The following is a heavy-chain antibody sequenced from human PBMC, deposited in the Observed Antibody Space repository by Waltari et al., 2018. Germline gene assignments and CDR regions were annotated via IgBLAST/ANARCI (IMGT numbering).Heavy chain of an antibody. Sequence: QVQLQESGPGLVKPSQTLSLTCTVFGGSISSGRYYWSWIRQPAGKGLEWIGHTYTSGSTHSNPSLKGRVAISIDTSKNQFSLKLSSVTAADTAVYYCARGLLWFGELKNFDYWGQGTLVTVSS. J-gene: IGHJ4*02. CDR1: GGSISSGRYY. CDR2: TYTSGST. V-gene: IGHV4-61*02. D-gene: IGHD3-10*01. CDR3: ARGLLWFGELKNFDY.